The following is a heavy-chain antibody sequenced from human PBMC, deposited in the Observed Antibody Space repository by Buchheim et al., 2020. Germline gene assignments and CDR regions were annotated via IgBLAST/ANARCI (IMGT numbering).Heavy chain of an antibody. CDR3: ARDALHYYDSSGYSAPFDY. CDR2: ISYDGSNK. CDR1: GFTFSSYA. J-gene: IGHJ4*02. D-gene: IGHD3-22*01. Sequence: QVQLVESGGGVVQPGRSLRLSCAASGFTFSSYAMHWVRQAPGKGLEWVAVISYDGSNKYYADYVKGRFTLSRDNSKNTLYMQMNSLRAEDAAVYYCARDALHYYDSSGYSAPFDYWGQGTL. V-gene: IGHV3-30*04.